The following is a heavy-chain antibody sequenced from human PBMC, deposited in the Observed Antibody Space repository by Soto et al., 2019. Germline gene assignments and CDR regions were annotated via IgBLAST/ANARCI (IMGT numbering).Heavy chain of an antibody. CDR1: GYSFTSYG. V-gene: IGHV1-18*01. CDR2: ISAYNGNT. CDR3: ARYLFHIVVVVAATPPAPY. D-gene: IGHD2-15*01. Sequence: ASVKVSWEACGYSFTSYGSCWVRQAPGQGLEWMGWISAYNGNTNYAQKLQGRVTMTTDTSTSTADMELRSLRSDDPAVYYCARYLFHIVVVVAATPPAPYRGQGTPVPVSP. J-gene: IGHJ4*02.